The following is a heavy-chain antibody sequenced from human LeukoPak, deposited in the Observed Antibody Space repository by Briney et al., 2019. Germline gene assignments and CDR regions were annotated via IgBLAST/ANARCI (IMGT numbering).Heavy chain of an antibody. CDR2: IKQDESKK. CDR3: ARWEYSSSWYYDY. V-gene: IGHV3-7*01. D-gene: IGHD6-13*01. J-gene: IGHJ4*02. CDR1: GFSFSNYW. Sequence: GGSLRLSCAASGFSFSNYWMSWVRQAPGKGLEWVANIKQDESKKTYVDSVRGRFTVSRDNAKTSMYLQMNSLRAEDTAVYYCARWEYSSSWYYDYWGQGTLVTVSS.